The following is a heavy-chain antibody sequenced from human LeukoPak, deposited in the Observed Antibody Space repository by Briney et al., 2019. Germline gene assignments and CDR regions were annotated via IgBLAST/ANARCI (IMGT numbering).Heavy chain of an antibody. J-gene: IGHJ1*01. V-gene: IGHV1-2*02. CDR1: GYTFTGYY. CDR3: ARGYYDSSDFEYFQH. Sequence: ASVKVSCKASGYTFTGYYMHWVRQAPGQGLEWMGWINPNSGDTNFAQKFQGRVTMTRDTSISTVYMELSRLRSDDTAVFFCARGYYDSSDFEYFQHWGQGTLVTVSS. CDR2: INPNSGDT. D-gene: IGHD3-22*01.